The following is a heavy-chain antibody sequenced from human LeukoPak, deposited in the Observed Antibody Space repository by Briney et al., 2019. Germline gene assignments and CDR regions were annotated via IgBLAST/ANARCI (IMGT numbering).Heavy chain of an antibody. CDR2: IIQDGSDK. J-gene: IGHJ4*02. D-gene: IGHD3-22*01. Sequence: GGSLRLSCEASGFTFSLNWMSWARQAPGKGLEWVANIIQDGSDKYYVDSVKGRFTISRDNAKNSLYLQMNSLRVEDTAVYYCARDFSDTSGCFDYWGQGTLVTVSS. V-gene: IGHV3-7*01. CDR1: GFTFSLNW. CDR3: ARDFSDTSGCFDY.